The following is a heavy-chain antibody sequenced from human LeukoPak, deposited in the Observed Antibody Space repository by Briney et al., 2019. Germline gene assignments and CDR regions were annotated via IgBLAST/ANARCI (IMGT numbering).Heavy chain of an antibody. CDR1: GFTFSSYA. CDR3: VKDRSDNSSWYLGDY. D-gene: IGHD6-13*01. Sequence: PGRSLRLSCAASGFTFSSYAMSWVRQAPGKGLEWVSAISGSGGSTYYADSVKGRFTISRDNSKNTLYLQMNSLRAEDTAIYYCVKDRSDNSSWYLGDYWGQGTLVAVSS. CDR2: ISGSGGST. J-gene: IGHJ4*02. V-gene: IGHV3-23*01.